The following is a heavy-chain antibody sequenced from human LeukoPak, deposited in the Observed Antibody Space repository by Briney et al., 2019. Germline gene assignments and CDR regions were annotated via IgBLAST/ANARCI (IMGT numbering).Heavy chain of an antibody. Sequence: SETLSLTCTVSGGSISSSSYYWGWIRQTPGKGLEWIGEINHSGYTNDSPSLKSRVTLSIDTSRKQFSLNLRSVTVADTGIYYCTRMTTGHDYWGQGTLVTVSS. D-gene: IGHD4-17*01. V-gene: IGHV4-61*05. CDR2: INHSGYT. CDR3: TRMTTGHDY. CDR1: GGSISSSSYY. J-gene: IGHJ4*02.